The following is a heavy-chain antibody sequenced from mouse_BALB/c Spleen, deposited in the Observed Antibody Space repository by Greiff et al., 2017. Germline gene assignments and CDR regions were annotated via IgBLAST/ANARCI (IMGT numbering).Heavy chain of an antibody. CDR2: INPSTGYT. Sequence: VQLVESGAELAKPGASVKMSCKASGYTFTSYWMHWVKQRPGQGLEWIGYINPSTGYTEYNQKFKDKATLTADKSSSTAYMQLSSLTSEDSAVYYCARSSYGYDGGKYYYAMDYWGQGTSVTVSS. J-gene: IGHJ4*01. CDR3: ARSSYGYDGGKYYYAMDY. D-gene: IGHD2-9*01. V-gene: IGHV1-7*01. CDR1: GYTFTSYW.